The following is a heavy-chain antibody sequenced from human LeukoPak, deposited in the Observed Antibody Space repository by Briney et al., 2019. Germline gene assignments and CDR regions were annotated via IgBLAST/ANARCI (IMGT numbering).Heavy chain of an antibody. D-gene: IGHD3-9*01. CDR1: GGSFSGYY. CDR3: ARGCTVLETGQRPFDY. Sequence: SETLSLTCAVYGGSFSGYYWSWIRQPPGKGLEWIGEIDHSGNINNNPSLKSRVTKSVDPSKNQFSLKVRSVTAADAAMYYCARGCTVLETGQRPFDYWGQGTLVTVSS. J-gene: IGHJ4*02. CDR2: IDHSGNI. V-gene: IGHV4-34*01.